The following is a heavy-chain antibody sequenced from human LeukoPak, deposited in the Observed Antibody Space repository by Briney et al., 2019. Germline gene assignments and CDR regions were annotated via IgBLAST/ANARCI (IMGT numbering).Heavy chain of an antibody. J-gene: IGHJ4*02. V-gene: IGHV4-39*01. CDR2: IYYSGNT. CDR3: ARHVRQQLPPKAFDY. CDR1: GGSISSGIYY. Sequence: PSETLSLTCTVSGGSISSGIYYWGWIRQPPGKGLEWIGSIYYSGNTYYNPSLKSRVTISVDTSKKQLSLKLNSVTAADTAVYYCARHVRQQLPPKAFDYWGQGTLVTVSS. D-gene: IGHD6-13*01.